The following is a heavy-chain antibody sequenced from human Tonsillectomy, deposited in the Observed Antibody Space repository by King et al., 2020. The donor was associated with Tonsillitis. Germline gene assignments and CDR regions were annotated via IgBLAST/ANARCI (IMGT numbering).Heavy chain of an antibody. CDR1: GFTFSDYH. J-gene: IGHJ5*01. D-gene: IGHD4-17*01. V-gene: IGHV3-72*01. CDR3: TRDRFHFGGYDS. CDR2: IRNRDNRYTT. Sequence: VQLVESGGGLVQPGGSLGLSCAASGFTFSDYHMDWVRQAPGKGLEWVGHIRNRDNRYTTEYAPSVEGRFTISRDESKNSLYLQMTSLRNEDTAVDYCTRDRFHFGGYDSWGQGTLVTVSS.